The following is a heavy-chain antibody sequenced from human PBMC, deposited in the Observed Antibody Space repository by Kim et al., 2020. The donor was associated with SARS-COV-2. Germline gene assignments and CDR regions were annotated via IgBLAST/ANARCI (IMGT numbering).Heavy chain of an antibody. V-gene: IGHV3-23*01. CDR2: ISGSGGST. J-gene: IGHJ4*02. CDR1: GFTFSIYA. CDR3: AKARLIVAVAGTKGAFDY. Sequence: GGSLRLSCAASGFTFSIYAMSWVRQAPWKGLEWVSTISGSGGSTYYADSVKGRFTISRDNSKNTLYLQMNSLRAEDTAVYYCAKARLIVAVAGTKGAFDYWGQGTLVTVSS. D-gene: IGHD6-19*01.